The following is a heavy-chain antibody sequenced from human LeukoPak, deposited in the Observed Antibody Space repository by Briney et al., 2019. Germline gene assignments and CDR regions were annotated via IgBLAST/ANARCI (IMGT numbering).Heavy chain of an antibody. CDR1: GFTFSSYA. D-gene: IGHD3-22*01. J-gene: IGHJ4*02. Sequence: GGSLRLSCAASGFTFSSYAMSWVRQAPGKGLVWVLGISGSGGRTDYADSVKGRFIISRDNSKNTLYLQMNSLRAEDTAVYYCAKSPNYYDSSGLDYWGQGTLVTVSS. CDR2: ISGSGGRT. V-gene: IGHV3-23*01. CDR3: AKSPNYYDSSGLDY.